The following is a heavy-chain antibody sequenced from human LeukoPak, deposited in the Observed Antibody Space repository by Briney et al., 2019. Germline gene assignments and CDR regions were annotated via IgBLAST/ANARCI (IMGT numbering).Heavy chain of an antibody. Sequence: GGSLRLSCAASGFTFSSYWMHCVRQAPGKGLMWVSRINSDGNSTSYADSVKGRFIISRDSAKNTLYLQMNSLRAEDTAVYYCASLYSGYERKPDYWGQGTLVTVSS. CDR3: ASLYSGYERKPDY. V-gene: IGHV3-74*01. J-gene: IGHJ4*02. CDR2: INSDGNST. CDR1: GFTFSSYW. D-gene: IGHD5-12*01.